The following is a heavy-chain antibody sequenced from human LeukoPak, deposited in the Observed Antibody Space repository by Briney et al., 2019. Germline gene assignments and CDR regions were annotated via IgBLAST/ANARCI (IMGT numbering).Heavy chain of an antibody. CDR1: GFTFSSYA. V-gene: IGHV3-30-3*01. Sequence: PGGSLRLSCAASGFTFSSYAMHWVRQAPGKGLEWVAAISYDGSNKYYADSVKGRFTISRDNSKNTLYLQMNSLRAEDTAVYYCASGLLWFGERFDYWGQGTLVTVSS. CDR3: ASGLLWFGERFDY. J-gene: IGHJ4*02. D-gene: IGHD3-10*01. CDR2: ISYDGSNK.